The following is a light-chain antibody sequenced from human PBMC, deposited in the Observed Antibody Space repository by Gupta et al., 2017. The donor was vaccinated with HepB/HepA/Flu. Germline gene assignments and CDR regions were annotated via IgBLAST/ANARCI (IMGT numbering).Light chain of an antibody. V-gene: IGKV1-5*03. J-gene: IGKJ2*02. CDR1: QSISSW. CDR2: KAS. Sequence: DIQMTQSPSTLSASLGDRVTITCRASQSISSWLAWYQQKPGKAPKLLIYKASSLESGVPSRFSGSGSGTEFTLTISSLQPDDFATYYCQHDNSSLSIFGQGTKLEIK. CDR3: QHDNSSLSI.